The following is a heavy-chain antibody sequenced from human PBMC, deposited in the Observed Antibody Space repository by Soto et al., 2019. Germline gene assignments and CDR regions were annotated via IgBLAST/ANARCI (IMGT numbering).Heavy chain of an antibody. J-gene: IGHJ5*02. CDR3: AKTTVTTLPRGIRFDP. Sequence: GGSLRLSCAASGFTFSSYAMSWVRQAPGKGLEWVSAISGSGGSTYYADSVKGRFTISRDNSKNTLYLQMNSLRAEDTAVYYCAKTTVTTLPRGIRFDPWGQGTLVTVSS. CDR1: GFTFSSYA. D-gene: IGHD4-17*01. CDR2: ISGSGGST. V-gene: IGHV3-23*01.